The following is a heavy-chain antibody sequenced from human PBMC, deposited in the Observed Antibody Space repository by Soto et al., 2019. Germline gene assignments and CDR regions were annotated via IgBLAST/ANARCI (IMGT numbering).Heavy chain of an antibody. V-gene: IGHV3-74*01. CDR2: INSDGSST. Sequence: GGSLRLSCVASGFTFSSYWMHWVRQAPGKGLVWVSRINSDGSSTSYADSVKGRFTISRDNAKNTLYLQMNSLRAEDTAVYYCARGMNYYDSSGYYYWLHTELFDYWGQGTLVTAPQ. CDR3: ARGMNYYDSSGYYYWLHTELFDY. CDR1: GFTFSSYW. J-gene: IGHJ4*02. D-gene: IGHD3-22*01.